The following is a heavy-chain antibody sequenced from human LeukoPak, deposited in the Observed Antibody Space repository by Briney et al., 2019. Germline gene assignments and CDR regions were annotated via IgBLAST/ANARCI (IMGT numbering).Heavy chain of an antibody. J-gene: IGHJ4*02. CDR1: GYSENFYG. Sequence: GASVKVSCKTSGYSENFYGITWVRQVAGQGLEWMGWISAQHGQTEYAPNSQDRVTMTTDTYTNTAYMELRSLRSDDTAVYYCARDRYYYDSSGYLGPDYWGQGTLVTVSS. V-gene: IGHV1-18*01. CDR3: ARDRYYYDSSGYLGPDY. CDR2: ISAQHGQT. D-gene: IGHD3-22*01.